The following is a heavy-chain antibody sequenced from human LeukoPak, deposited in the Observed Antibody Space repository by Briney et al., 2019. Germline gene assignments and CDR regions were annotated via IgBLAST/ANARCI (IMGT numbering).Heavy chain of an antibody. CDR2: ISSSSSYI. J-gene: IGHJ4*02. CDR1: GFTFSSYS. D-gene: IGHD5-12*01. CDR3: ARDGRGYSGYKRD. Sequence: GGSLRLSCAASGFTFSSYSMNWVRQAPGKGLEWVSSISSSSSYIYYADSVKGRFTISRDNAKNSLYLQLNSLRAEDTAVYYCARDGRGYSGYKRDWGQGTLVTVSS. V-gene: IGHV3-21*01.